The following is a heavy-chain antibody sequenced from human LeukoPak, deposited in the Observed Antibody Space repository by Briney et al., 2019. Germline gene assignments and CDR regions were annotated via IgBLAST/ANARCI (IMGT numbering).Heavy chain of an antibody. V-gene: IGHV3-21*01. D-gene: IGHD1-26*01. CDR1: GFTFSSYS. Sequence: GGSLRLSCVASGFTFSSYSMNWVRQAPGKGLEWVSSISSSSSYKYYTDSVKGRFTISRDNAKNSLFLQMNGLRAEDTAVYYCARESPGATRDYWGQGTLVTVSS. J-gene: IGHJ4*02. CDR2: ISSSSSYK. CDR3: ARESPGATRDY.